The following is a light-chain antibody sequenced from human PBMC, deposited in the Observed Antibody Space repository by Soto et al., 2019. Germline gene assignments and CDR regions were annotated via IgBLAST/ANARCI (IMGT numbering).Light chain of an antibody. CDR2: EAN. V-gene: IGLV2-23*02. CDR3: CSYAGSTTLWV. Sequence: QSALTQSASVSGSPGQSITISCTGTSSDVGKYNLVSWYQQHPGKAPKLIVYEANKRPSGVSNRFSGSKSGNTASLTISGLQAEDEADYHGCSYAGSTTLWVFGGGTKLTVL. J-gene: IGLJ3*02. CDR1: SSDVGKYNL.